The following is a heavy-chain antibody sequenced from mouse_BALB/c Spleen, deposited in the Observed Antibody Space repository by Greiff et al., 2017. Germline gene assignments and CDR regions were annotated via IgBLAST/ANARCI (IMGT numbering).Heavy chain of an antibody. V-gene: IGHV1-69*01. D-gene: IGHD2-2*01. J-gene: IGHJ2*01. CDR1: GYTFTDYW. CDR3: ARSGYPYYFDY. CDR2: IDTSDSYT. Sequence: QVQLQQPGAELVMPGASVKMSCKASGYTFTDYWMHWVKQRPGQGLEWIGAIDTSDSYTSYNQKFKGKATLTVDESSSTAYMQLSSLTSEDSAVYYCARSGYPYYFDYWGQGTTLTVSS.